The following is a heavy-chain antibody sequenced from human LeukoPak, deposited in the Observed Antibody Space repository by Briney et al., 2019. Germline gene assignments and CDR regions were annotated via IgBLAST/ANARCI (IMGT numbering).Heavy chain of an antibody. D-gene: IGHD2-15*01. CDR2: ISPDGNRE. J-gene: IGHJ4*02. CDR3: ASTFPYCSSGTCAL. V-gene: IGHV3-7*01. CDR1: GLTFSSYW. Sequence: GGSLRLSCAASGLTFSSYWMTWVRQGPGRGLEWVATISPDGNRENYVDSVKGRFSISRDNAKNSLFLQMRSLRAEDTAMYYCASTFPYCSSGTCALGGQGTLVTVSS.